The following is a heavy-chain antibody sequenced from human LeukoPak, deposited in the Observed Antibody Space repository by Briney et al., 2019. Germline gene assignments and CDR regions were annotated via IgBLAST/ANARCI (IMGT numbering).Heavy chain of an antibody. J-gene: IGHJ2*01. CDR1: GYTFTSYE. CDR2: MNPGNGDT. D-gene: IGHD2-15*01. V-gene: IGHV1-8*01. CDR3: ARPPGYCIIRRTHIASCYDWYFDL. Sequence: ASVKVSCKASGYTFTSYEINWVRQAAGQRLEWMGWMNPGNGDTGYAQKFQGRVTMTRDTSISTAYMELSGLTSEDTAVYYCARPPGYCIIRRTHIASCYDWYFDLWGRGTLVTVSS.